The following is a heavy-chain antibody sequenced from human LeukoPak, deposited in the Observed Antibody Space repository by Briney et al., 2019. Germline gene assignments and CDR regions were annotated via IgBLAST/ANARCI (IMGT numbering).Heavy chain of an antibody. V-gene: IGHV1-69*04. CDR1: GYTFTGYY. CDR3: ARDNYDILTGPAPSNDAFDI. D-gene: IGHD3-9*01. CDR2: IIPILGIA. J-gene: IGHJ3*02. Sequence: ASVKVSCKASGYTFTGYYMHWVRQAPGQGLEWMGRIIPILGIANYAQKFQGRVTITADKSTSTAYMELSSLRSEDTAVYYCARDNYDILTGPAPSNDAFDIWGQGTMVTVSS.